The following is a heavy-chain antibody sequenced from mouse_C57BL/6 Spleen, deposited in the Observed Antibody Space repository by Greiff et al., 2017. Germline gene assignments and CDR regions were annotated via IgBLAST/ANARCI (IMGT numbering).Heavy chain of an antibody. CDR3: ARIFITTVVATGAMDY. Sequence: QVQLKESGPGLVQPSQSLSITCTVSGFSLTSYGVHWVRQSPGKGLEWLGVIWSGGSTDYNAAFISRLSISKDNSKSQVFFKMNSLQADDTAIYYCARIFITTVVATGAMDYWGQGTSVTVSS. J-gene: IGHJ4*01. CDR1: GFSLTSYG. V-gene: IGHV2-2*01. CDR2: IWSGGST. D-gene: IGHD1-1*01.